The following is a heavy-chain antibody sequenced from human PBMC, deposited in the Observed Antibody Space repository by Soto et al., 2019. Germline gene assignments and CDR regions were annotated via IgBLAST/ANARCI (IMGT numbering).Heavy chain of an antibody. CDR3: AILVKTLLYSDFWASYGMDV. J-gene: IGHJ6*02. D-gene: IGHD3-3*01. CDR1: GFTFSSYA. CDR2: ISGRGGST. V-gene: IGHV3-23*01. Sequence: PGGSLRLSCAASGFTFSSYAMSWVRQAPGKGLEWVSAISGRGGSTYYADSVKGRFTISIDNSKNTLYLQMNSLRAEDTAVYYSAILVKTLLYSDFWASYGMDVWGQGTTVTVSS.